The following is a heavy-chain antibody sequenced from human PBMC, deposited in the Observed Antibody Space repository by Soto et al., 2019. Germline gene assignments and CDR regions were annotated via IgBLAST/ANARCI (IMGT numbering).Heavy chain of an antibody. CDR3: ASSNYYGSGPYAFDI. J-gene: IGHJ3*02. Sequence: GPSVKVSCKASGYTFTSYYMHWVRQAPGQGLEWMGIINPSGGSTSYAQKFQGRVTMTRDTSTSTVYMELSSLRSEDTAVYYCASSNYYGSGPYAFDIWGQGTMVTVSS. CDR2: INPSGGST. D-gene: IGHD3-10*01. CDR1: GYTFTSYY. V-gene: IGHV1-46*01.